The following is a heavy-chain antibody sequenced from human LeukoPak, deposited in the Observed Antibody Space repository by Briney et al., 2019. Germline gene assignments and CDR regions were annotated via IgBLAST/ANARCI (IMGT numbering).Heavy chain of an antibody. V-gene: IGHV4-30-2*01. D-gene: IGHD4-17*01. J-gene: IGHJ6*02. Sequence: SETLSLTCAVSGGSISSGGYSWSWIRQPPGKGLEWIGYIYHSGSTYYNPSLKSRVTISVDRSKNQFSLKLSSVTAADTAVYYCARETRCGDYDMVFGMDVWGQGTTVTVSS. CDR2: IYHSGST. CDR1: GGSISSGGYS. CDR3: ARETRCGDYDMVFGMDV.